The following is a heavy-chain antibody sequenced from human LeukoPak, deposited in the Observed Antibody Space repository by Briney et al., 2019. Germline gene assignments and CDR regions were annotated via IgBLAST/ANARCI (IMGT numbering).Heavy chain of an antibody. D-gene: IGHD6-13*01. CDR3: ARVSVAAARYFDY. CDR2: IYSGGST. V-gene: IGHV3-53*01. CDR1: GFTVSSNY. J-gene: IGHJ4*02. Sequence: HSGGSLRLSYAASGFTVSSNYMSWVRQAPGKGLEWVSVIYSGGSTYYADSVKGRFTISRDNSKNTLYLQMNSLRAEDTAVYYCARVSVAAARYFDYWGQGTLVTVSS.